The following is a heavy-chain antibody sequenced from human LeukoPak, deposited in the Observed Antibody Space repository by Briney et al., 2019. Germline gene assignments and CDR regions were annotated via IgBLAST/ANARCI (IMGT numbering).Heavy chain of an antibody. V-gene: IGHV5-51*01. J-gene: IGHJ6*02. CDR3: AREYSYGRYYYYGMDV. CDR2: IYPGDSDT. D-gene: IGHD5-18*01. Sequence: GESLKISCKGSGYSFTSYWIGWVRQMPGKGLEWMGIIYPGDSDTRYSPSFQGQVTISADKSISTAYLQRSSLKASDTAMYYCAREYSYGRYYYYGMDVWGQGTTVTVSS. CDR1: GYSFTSYW.